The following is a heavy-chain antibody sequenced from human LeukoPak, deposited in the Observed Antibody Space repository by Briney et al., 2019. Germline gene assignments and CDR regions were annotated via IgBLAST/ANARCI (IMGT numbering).Heavy chain of an antibody. V-gene: IGHV3-23*01. CDR1: GFTFSGYA. D-gene: IGHD2-15*01. J-gene: IGHJ4*02. CDR3: AGRYCSGGSCYPDD. CDR2: ISGSGGST. Sequence: GGSLRLSCAASGFTFSGYAMSWVRQAPGKGLEWVSAISGSGGSTYYADSVKGRFTISRDNSKNTLYLQMNSLRAEDTAVYYCAGRYCSGGSCYPDDWGQGTLVTVSS.